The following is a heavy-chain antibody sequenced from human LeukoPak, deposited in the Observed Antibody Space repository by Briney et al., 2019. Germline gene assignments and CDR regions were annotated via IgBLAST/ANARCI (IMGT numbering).Heavy chain of an antibody. J-gene: IGHJ4*02. D-gene: IGHD6-13*01. V-gene: IGHV3-23*01. CDR1: GFTFSSYA. Sequence: GGSLRLSCAASGFTFSSYAMSWVRQAPGKGLEWVSVISGLGGSTYYADSVKGRFAISRDNSKNTLWLRMNSLRADDTAIYYCARDVEARISAAGTFDYWGQGSLVTASS. CDR2: ISGLGGST. CDR3: ARDVEARISAAGTFDY.